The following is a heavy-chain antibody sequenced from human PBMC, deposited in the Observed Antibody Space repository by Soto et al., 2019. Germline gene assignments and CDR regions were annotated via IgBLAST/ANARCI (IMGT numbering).Heavy chain of an antibody. CDR2: INQEGSAK. V-gene: IGHV3-7*05. CDR3: GRGFGGTH. CDR1: GFTFNNYY. D-gene: IGHD2-15*01. Sequence: EVQLVESGGGLVQPGGSLRLSCAASGFTFNNYYMVWFRQAPGRGLEWVANINQEGSAKYYVDSVKGRFTISRDNAKSSLYLQINSLRAEDTATYYCGRGFGGTHWGQGSLVTVSS. J-gene: IGHJ4*02.